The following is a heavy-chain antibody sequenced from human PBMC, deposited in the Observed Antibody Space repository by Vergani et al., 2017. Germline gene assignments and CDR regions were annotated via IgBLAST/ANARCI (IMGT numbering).Heavy chain of an antibody. CDR2: INPNSGGT. V-gene: IGHV1-2*02. CDR3: ARGERGDSSGYDY. Sequence: QVQLVQSGAEVKKPGSSVKVSCKASGYTFTSYGISWVRQAPGQGLEWMGWINPNSGGTNYAQKFQGRVTMTRDTSISTAYMELSRLRSDDTAVYYCARGERGDSSGYDYWGQGTLVTVSS. J-gene: IGHJ4*02. D-gene: IGHD3-22*01. CDR1: GYTFTSYG.